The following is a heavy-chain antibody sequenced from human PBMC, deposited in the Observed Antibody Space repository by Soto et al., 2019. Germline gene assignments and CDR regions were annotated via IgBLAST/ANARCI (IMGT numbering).Heavy chain of an antibody. CDR2: IYQSGNT. CDR3: VRGKVNFDF. Sequence: SETLSLTCIASNYSISSGYHWGWIRQPPGKGLEGIGTIYQSGNTYQNPSLKSRVILSIDTSKNQFSLNLRNVTAADTAVYYCVRGKVNFDFWGKGIMDTVSS. J-gene: IGHJ4*02. CDR1: NYSISSGYH. V-gene: IGHV4-38-2*02.